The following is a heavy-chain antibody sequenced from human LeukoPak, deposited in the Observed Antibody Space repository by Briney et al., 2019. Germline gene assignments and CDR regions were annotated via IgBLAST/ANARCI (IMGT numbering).Heavy chain of an antibody. J-gene: IGHJ4*02. CDR3: ARGAMYYFDY. CDR1: GGSFSGYY. Sequence: SETLSLTCAVYGGSFSGYYWSLIRQPPGKGLEWIGEINHSGSTNYNPSLKSRVTISVDTSKNQFSLKLSSVTAADTAVYYCARGAMYYFDYWGQGTLVTVSS. V-gene: IGHV4-34*01. CDR2: INHSGST.